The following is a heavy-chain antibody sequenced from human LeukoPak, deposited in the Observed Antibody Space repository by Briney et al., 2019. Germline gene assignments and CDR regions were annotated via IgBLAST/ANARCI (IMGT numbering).Heavy chain of an antibody. CDR3: ARNRGLTHAFDI. V-gene: IGHV1-2*02. J-gene: IGHJ3*02. CDR2: INPNSGGT. Sequence: ASVKVSCKASGYTFTGYYMHWVRQAPGQGLEWMGWINPNSGGTNYAQKFQGRVTMTRDTSISTAYMELSRLRSDDTAVYYCARNRGLTHAFDIWGQGTMVTVSS. D-gene: IGHD1-14*01. CDR1: GYTFTGYY.